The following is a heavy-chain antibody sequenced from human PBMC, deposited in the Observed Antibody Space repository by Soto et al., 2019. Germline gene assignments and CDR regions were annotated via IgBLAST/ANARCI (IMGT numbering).Heavy chain of an antibody. V-gene: IGHV2-5*02. CDR3: ARRDDGFDI. CDR2: IYWDDDT. J-gene: IGHJ3*02. CDR1: GYSLNDSAVA. Sequence: QITLKESGPPLVKPTQTLTLTCTLSGYSLNDSAVAVGWIRQPPGKALEWLAIIYWDDDTRYSPSLRNRLTITQDTSKNQVVLTMINMDPVDTATYYCARRDDGFDIWGQGTKVSVSS.